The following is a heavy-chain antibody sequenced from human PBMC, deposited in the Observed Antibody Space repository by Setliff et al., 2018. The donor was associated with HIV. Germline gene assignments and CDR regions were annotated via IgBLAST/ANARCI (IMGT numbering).Heavy chain of an antibody. D-gene: IGHD6-6*01. Sequence: LSLTCTVSGGSISSHYWSWIRQPPGKGLEWIGSIYYSGSTNYNPSLKSRVTISVDTSKNQFSLKLSSVTAADTAVYYCARVPVPPAFDIWGQGTMVTVSS. J-gene: IGHJ3*02. CDR3: ARVPVPPAFDI. CDR1: GGSISSHY. CDR2: IYYSGST. V-gene: IGHV4-59*08.